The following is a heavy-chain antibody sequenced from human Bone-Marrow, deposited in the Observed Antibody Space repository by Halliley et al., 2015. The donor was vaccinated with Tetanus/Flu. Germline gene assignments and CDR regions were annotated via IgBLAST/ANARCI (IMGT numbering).Heavy chain of an antibody. CDR2: VYYTGST. D-gene: IGHD3-3*01. Sequence: TLSLTCTFSGDSTSGHYWNWIRQPPGKGLEWIGYVYYTGSTTYNPSLESRVTMSVDASRNQSSLKLKSVTAADTAVYYCARGYSATIFGVVLDYWGQGTLVTVSS. CDR1: GDSTSGHY. J-gene: IGHJ4*02. V-gene: IGHV4-59*11. CDR3: ARGYSATIFGVVLDY.